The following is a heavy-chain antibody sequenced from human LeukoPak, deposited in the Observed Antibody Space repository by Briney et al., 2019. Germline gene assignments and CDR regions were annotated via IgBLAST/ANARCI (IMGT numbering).Heavy chain of an antibody. CDR1: GGSISSYY. D-gene: IGHD3-22*01. V-gene: IGHV4-59*01. CDR3: ARLTYDSSGHERNYYYYGMDV. Sequence: PSETLSLTCTVSGGSISSYYWSWIRQPPGKGLEWIGYIYYSGSTNYNPSLKSRVTISVDTSKNQFSLKLSSVTAADTAVYYCARLTYDSSGHERNYYYYGMDVWGQGTTVTVSS. CDR2: IYYSGST. J-gene: IGHJ6*02.